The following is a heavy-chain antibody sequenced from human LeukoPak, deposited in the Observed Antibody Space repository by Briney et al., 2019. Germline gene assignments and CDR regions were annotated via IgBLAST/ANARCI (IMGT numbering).Heavy chain of an antibody. CDR1: GYTFTGYY. J-gene: IGHJ6*02. Sequence: ASVKVSCKASGYTFTGYYMHWVRQAPGQGLEWMGWINPNSGGTNYAQKFQGRVTMTRDTSISTAYMELSRLRSDDTAVYYCARGRGREVTTYYYYGMDVWGQGTTVTVSS. CDR2: INPNSGGT. D-gene: IGHD3-10*01. V-gene: IGHV1-2*02. CDR3: ARGRGREVTTYYYYGMDV.